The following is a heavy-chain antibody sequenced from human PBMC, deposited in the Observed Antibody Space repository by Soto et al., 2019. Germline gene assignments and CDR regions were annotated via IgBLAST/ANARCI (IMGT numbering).Heavy chain of an antibody. CDR2: IYYSGST. Sequence: PSETLSLTCTVSGGSISSYYWSGIRQPPGKGLEWIGYIYYSGSTNYNPSLKSRVTISVDTSKNQFSLKLSSVTAADTAVYYCARISITMVRGVSNNWFDPWGQGTLVTVSS. CDR1: GGSISSYY. J-gene: IGHJ5*02. D-gene: IGHD3-10*01. V-gene: IGHV4-59*01. CDR3: ARISITMVRGVSNNWFDP.